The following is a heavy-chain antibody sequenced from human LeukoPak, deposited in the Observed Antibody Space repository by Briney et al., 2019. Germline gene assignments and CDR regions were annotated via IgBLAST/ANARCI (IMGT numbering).Heavy chain of an antibody. Sequence: PGGSLRLSCAASGFTLSNAWMSGVREAPGKGREWVGRIKSKTDGGTTDYAAPVKGRFTISRDDSKNTLYLQMNSLKTEDSAVYYCTKRGLDGMVVWGQGTTVTVSS. D-gene: IGHD5-24*01. V-gene: IGHV3-15*01. J-gene: IGHJ6*01. CDR3: TKRGLDGMVV. CDR2: IKSKTDGGTT. CDR1: GFTLSNAW.